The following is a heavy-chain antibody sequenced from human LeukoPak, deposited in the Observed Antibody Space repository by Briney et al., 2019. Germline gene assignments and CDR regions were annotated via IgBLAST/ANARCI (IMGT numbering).Heavy chain of an antibody. V-gene: IGHV3-53*01. J-gene: IGHJ3*01. CDR2: ICSGGST. D-gene: IGHD6-6*01. CDR3: ARSSYSSSSSV. Sequence: GGSLRLSCAASGFTVSSNYMSWVRQAPGKGLEWVSVICSGGSTYYADSAKGRFTISRDNAKNSLYLQINSLRAEDTAVYYCARSSYSSSSSVWGQGTMVTVSS. CDR1: GFTVSSNY.